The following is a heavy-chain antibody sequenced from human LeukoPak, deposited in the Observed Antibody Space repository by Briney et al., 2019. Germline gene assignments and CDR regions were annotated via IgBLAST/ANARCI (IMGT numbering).Heavy chain of an antibody. CDR1: GGSISSSSYY. CDR3: ARQTDSSCYYGYYYYYMDV. Sequence: SETLSLTCTVSGGSISSSSYYWGWIRQPPGKGLEWIGSIYYSGSTYYNPSLRSRVTISVDTSKNQLSLKLSSVTAADTAVYYCARQTDSSCYYGYYYYYMDVWGKGTTVTVSS. V-gene: IGHV4-39*01. D-gene: IGHD3-22*01. J-gene: IGHJ6*03. CDR2: IYYSGST.